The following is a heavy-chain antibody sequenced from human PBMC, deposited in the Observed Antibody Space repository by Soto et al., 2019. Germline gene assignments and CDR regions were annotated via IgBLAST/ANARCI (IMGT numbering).Heavy chain of an antibody. D-gene: IGHD7-27*01. CDR1: GYSFTNSW. V-gene: IGHV5-51*03. CDR3: ARRANSFWYFDL. J-gene: IGHJ2*01. CDR2: IYPGDSDT. Sequence: EVQLVQSGAEVKKPGESLKISCKGSGYSFTNSWIGWVRQMPGKGLEWMGIIYPGDSDTRYSQSFQGQVTISADKSMNTAYLQWSSLKASDTAMYYCARRANSFWYFDLWGRGTLITVSS.